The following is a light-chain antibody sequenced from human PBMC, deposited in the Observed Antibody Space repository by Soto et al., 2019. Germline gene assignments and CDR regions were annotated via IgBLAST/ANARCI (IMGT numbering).Light chain of an antibody. CDR3: CSYAGSSTYV. Sequence: QSALTQPRSVSGSPGQSVTISCTGTSNDVGDYNFVSWYQQHPGKAPKLIIYDVSQRPSGVPDRFSGSKSGNTASLTISGLQDEDETDYYCCSYAGSSTYVFGTGTKLTVL. CDR2: DVS. CDR1: SNDVGDYNF. J-gene: IGLJ1*01. V-gene: IGLV2-11*01.